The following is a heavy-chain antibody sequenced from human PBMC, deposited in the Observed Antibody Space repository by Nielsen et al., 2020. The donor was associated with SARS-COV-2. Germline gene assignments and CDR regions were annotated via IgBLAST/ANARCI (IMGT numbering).Heavy chain of an antibody. CDR3: ARGTGTNRFDV. CDR1: GFKFSEYW. D-gene: IGHD1-14*01. J-gene: IGHJ3*01. CDR2: INPDGSER. V-gene: IGHV3-7*04. Sequence: GGSLRLSCAASGFKFSEYWLTWVRQAPGKALERVANINPDGSERYYVDSVKGRFTISRDNAKYSIYLQMNSLRGEDAAVYYCARGTGTNRFDVWGLGTVVKVSS.